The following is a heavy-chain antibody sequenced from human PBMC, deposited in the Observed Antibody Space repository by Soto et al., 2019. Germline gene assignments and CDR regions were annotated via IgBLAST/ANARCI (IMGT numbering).Heavy chain of an antibody. D-gene: IGHD3-3*01. CDR3: ARETYDFWSGYNYGMDV. J-gene: IGHJ6*01. CDR2: IYSGGST. Sequence: EVQLVESGGGLIQPGGSLRLSCAASGFTVSSNYMSCVRQAPGKGLEWVSVIYSGGSTYYADSVKGRFTISRDNSKNTLYLQMNSLRAEDKAVYYCARETYDFWSGYNYGMDVWGQGPTVTVSS. CDR1: GFTVSSNY. V-gene: IGHV3-53*01.